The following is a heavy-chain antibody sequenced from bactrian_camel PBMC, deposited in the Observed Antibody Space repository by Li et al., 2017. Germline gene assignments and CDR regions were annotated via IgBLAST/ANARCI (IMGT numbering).Heavy chain of an antibody. J-gene: IGHJ4*01. CDR3: AAESWVHDGDCRTSGD. V-gene: IGHV3S67*01. CDR2: ISPDGST. CDR1: RFDFNTCD. Sequence: VQLVESGGGSVQAGESLRLSCTAPRFDFNTCDMSWYRQVAGKRREWVSSISPDGSTDDADFVEGRFTVSQDNAKSTLYLQMNSLKSEDTAVYYCAAESWVHDGDCRTSGDRGQGTQVTVS. D-gene: IGHD6*01.